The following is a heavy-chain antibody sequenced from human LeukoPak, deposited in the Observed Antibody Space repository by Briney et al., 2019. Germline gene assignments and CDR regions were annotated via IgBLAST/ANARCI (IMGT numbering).Heavy chain of an antibody. V-gene: IGHV3-23*01. CDR1: GFTFSSYA. Sequence: GGSLRLSCAASGFTFSSYAMSWVRQAPAKGLEWVSGISGSGGSTYYADSVKGRFTISRDNTKNTLYLQMNSLRAEDTAVYYCAKHLGAAAGPTDYYYYMDVWGKGTTVTVSS. CDR3: AKHLGAAAGPTDYYYYMDV. D-gene: IGHD6-13*01. CDR2: ISGSGGST. J-gene: IGHJ6*03.